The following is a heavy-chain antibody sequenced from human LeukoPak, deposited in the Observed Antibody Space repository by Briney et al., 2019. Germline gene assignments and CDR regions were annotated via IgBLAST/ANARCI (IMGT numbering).Heavy chain of an antibody. J-gene: IGHJ4*02. D-gene: IGHD3-22*01. CDR3: ARATTYYYDSSGYYYFDY. CDR1: GFTFDDYG. V-gene: IGHV3-20*04. CDR2: INWNGGST. Sequence: PGGSLRLSCAASGFTFDDYGMSWVRQAPGKGLEWVSGINWNGGSTGYADSVKGRFTISRDNSKNTLYLQMNSLRAEDTAVYYCARATTYYYDSSGYYYFDYWGQGTLVTVSS.